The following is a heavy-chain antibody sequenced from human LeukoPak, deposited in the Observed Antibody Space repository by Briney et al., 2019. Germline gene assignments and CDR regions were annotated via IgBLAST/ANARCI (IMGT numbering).Heavy chain of an antibody. D-gene: IGHD3-10*01. V-gene: IGHV4-30-4*01. CDR3: ARGGDYGSGSNWFDA. Sequence: SETLSLTCTVSGGSISSGDYYWSWIRQPPGKGLEWFGYIYYSGSTYYNPSLKSRFTISVDTSKNEFFLKLSSVTAADTGVYYSARGGDYGSGSNWFDAWGQGTLVTVSS. CDR2: IYYSGST. J-gene: IGHJ5*02. CDR1: GGSISSGDYY.